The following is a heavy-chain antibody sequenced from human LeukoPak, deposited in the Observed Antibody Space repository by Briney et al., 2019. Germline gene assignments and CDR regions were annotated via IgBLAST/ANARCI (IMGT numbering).Heavy chain of an antibody. CDR1: GLNHSSYS. V-gene: IGHV3-30*04. CDR3: ARDFLWQVDLSPDDAFDI. Sequence: GGSVRLPRAVSGLNHSSYSKHGRRQAPGKGLEWVAAISYDGSNKYYADSVKGRFSISRDNSKNTLYLQMKGLRAEDTALYYCARDFLWQVDLSPDDAFDIWSQGTMVTVSS. D-gene: IGHD2-21*01. CDR2: ISYDGSNK. J-gene: IGHJ3*02.